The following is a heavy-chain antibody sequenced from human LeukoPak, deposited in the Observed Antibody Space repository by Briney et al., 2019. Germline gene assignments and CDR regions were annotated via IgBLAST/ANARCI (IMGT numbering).Heavy chain of an antibody. V-gene: IGHV3-9*01. CDR3: AKGVSPTMTTYFDY. D-gene: IGHD4-17*01. CDR1: GFTFDDYA. CDR2: ISWNSGSI. Sequence: GGSLRLSCAASGFTFDDYAMHWVRQAPGKGLEWVSGISWNSGSIGYADSVKGRFTISRDNAKNSLYLQMNSLRAEDKALYYCAKGVSPTMTTYFDYWGQGTLVTVSS. J-gene: IGHJ4*02.